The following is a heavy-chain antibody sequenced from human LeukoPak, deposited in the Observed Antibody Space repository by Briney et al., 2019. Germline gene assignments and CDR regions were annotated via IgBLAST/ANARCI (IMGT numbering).Heavy chain of an antibody. V-gene: IGHV3-23*01. Sequence: PGRSLRVSCAASGFAFYNFGMHWVRQAPGKGLEWVSGISGSGDNTYYADSVKGRFTISRDNSKKTLYLHLNSLRVEDAAVYYCAKDGYSSIPGFHFEYWGQGTPVTVSS. CDR3: AKDGYSSIPGFHFEY. CDR1: GFAFYNFG. CDR2: ISGSGDNT. J-gene: IGHJ4*02. D-gene: IGHD6-13*01.